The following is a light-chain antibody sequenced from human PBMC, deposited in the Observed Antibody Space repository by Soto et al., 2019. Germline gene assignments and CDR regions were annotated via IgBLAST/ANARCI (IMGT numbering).Light chain of an antibody. CDR1: QSVSSY. CDR3: QQRSNGPWGT. Sequence: EIVLTQSPATLSLSPGERATLSCRASQSVSSYLAWYQQKPGQAPRLLIYDASNRATGIPARFSGSGSGTDFTLTISSLEPEDFAVYYCQQRSNGPWGTFGQGTKLEIK. V-gene: IGKV3-11*01. CDR2: DAS. J-gene: IGKJ2*01.